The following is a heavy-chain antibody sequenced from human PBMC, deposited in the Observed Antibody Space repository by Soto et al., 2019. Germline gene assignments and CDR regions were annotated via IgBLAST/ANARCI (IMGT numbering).Heavy chain of an antibody. V-gene: IGHV4-59*01. J-gene: IGHJ4*02. CDR1: GDSINDYY. D-gene: IGHD3-22*01. Sequence: QVQLQESGPGLLKPSETLSLTCSVSGDSINDYYWGWIRQPPGKGLEWIGHIYYVGTTTYTPSLSSRATISVDRSKNQISLKLSSVIASDTAVYYCARRITVVTGGYFDSWDQGTLVIVSS. CDR3: ARRITVVTGGYFDS. CDR2: IYYVGTT.